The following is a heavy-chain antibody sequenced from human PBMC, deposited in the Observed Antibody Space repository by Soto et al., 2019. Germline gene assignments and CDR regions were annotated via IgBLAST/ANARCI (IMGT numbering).Heavy chain of an antibody. CDR2: ISSSGSTI. J-gene: IGHJ3*02. V-gene: IGHV3-11*01. Sequence: PGGSLRLSCAASGFTFSDYYMSWIRQAPGKGLEWVSYISSSGSTIYYADSVKGRFTISRDNAKNSLYLQMNSLRAEDTAVYYCARGMEARKIAVADVHAFDIWGQGTMVTVSS. CDR3: ARGMEARKIAVADVHAFDI. D-gene: IGHD6-19*01. CDR1: GFTFSDYY.